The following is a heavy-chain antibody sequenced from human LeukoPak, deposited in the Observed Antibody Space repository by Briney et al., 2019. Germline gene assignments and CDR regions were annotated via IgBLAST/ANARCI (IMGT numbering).Heavy chain of an antibody. CDR3: ASERVPVVARLGYFDY. V-gene: IGHV3-23*01. CDR2: IIGSGSST. Sequence: VFLRLAWAASGVIFSSYSMSWVRQAPGKGLEWVSAIIGSGSSTYYADSVKGRFTISRDQSKNTLYLQMNSLRAEDTAVYSCASERVPVVARLGYFDYWGQGTLVTVSS. J-gene: IGHJ4*02. CDR1: GVIFSSYS. D-gene: IGHD2-15*01.